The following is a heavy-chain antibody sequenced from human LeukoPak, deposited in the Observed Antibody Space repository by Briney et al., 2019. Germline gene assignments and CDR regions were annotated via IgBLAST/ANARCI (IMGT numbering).Heavy chain of an antibody. V-gene: IGHV3-21*01. CDR1: GFTFSSYS. CDR2: ISSSSSYI. J-gene: IGHJ3*02. Sequence: PGGSLRLSCAASGFTFSSYSMNWVRQAPGKGLEWVSSISSSSSYIYYADSVKGRFTISRDNAKNSLYLQMNSLRAEDTAVYYCAGGYSSSWYYHDAFDIWGQGTMVTVSS. D-gene: IGHD6-13*01. CDR3: AGGYSSSWYYHDAFDI.